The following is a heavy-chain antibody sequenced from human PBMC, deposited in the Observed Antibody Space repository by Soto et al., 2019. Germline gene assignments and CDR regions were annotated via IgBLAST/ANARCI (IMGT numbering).Heavy chain of an antibody. D-gene: IGHD3-3*01. Sequence: PAETLSLTCAVSGGSISSSNWWSWIRQPPVKGLELIWEINHIGSTNYNPSLKSRVTISVDTSKNQFSLKLSSVTAADTAVYYCARGQDYDFWSGYGYYYGMDVWGQGTTVTVSS. CDR3: ARGQDYDFWSGYGYYYGMDV. CDR1: GGSISSSNW. J-gene: IGHJ6*02. CDR2: INHIGST. V-gene: IGHV4-4*02.